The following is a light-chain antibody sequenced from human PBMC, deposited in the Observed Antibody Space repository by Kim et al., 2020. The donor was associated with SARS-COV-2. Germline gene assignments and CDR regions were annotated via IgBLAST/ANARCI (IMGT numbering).Light chain of an antibody. J-gene: IGLJ1*01. CDR2: RDN. CDR3: QAWDSSIYV. CDR1: KLVDKY. Sequence: SVSPGQTASITCSGDKLVDKYASWYQQKPGQSPVVVIFRDNRRPSGIPQRFSGSNSGNTATLTISGTQAMDEADYYCQAWDSSIYVFGTGTQLTVL. V-gene: IGLV3-1*01.